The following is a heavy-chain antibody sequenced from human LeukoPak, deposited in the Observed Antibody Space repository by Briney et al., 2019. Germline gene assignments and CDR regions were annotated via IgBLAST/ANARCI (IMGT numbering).Heavy chain of an antibody. D-gene: IGHD6-19*01. CDR1: GFTFSSYA. J-gene: IGHJ3*02. Sequence: PGGSLRLSCAASGFTFSSYAMSWVRQAPGKGLEWVSAISGSGGSTYYADSVKGRFTISRDNSKNTLYLQMNSLRAEDTAVYYCAKDINSSGWYIVAFDIWGQGTMVTVSS. CDR2: ISGSGGST. CDR3: AKDINSSGWYIVAFDI. V-gene: IGHV3-23*01.